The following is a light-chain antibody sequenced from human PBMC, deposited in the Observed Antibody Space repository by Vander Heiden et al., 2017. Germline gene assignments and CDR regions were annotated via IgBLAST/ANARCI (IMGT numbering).Light chain of an antibody. CDR1: QGISNY. V-gene: IGKV1-27*01. J-gene: IGKJ1*01. Sequence: DIQMTQSPSSLSASVGDRVTITCRASQGISNYLAWYQQKPGKVPKLLIYAASTLQSGVPSRFSGSGSGPAFSLPIRSLQPEDVATYYCQKYNSAPWTFGQGTTVEIK. CDR3: QKYNSAPWT. CDR2: AAS.